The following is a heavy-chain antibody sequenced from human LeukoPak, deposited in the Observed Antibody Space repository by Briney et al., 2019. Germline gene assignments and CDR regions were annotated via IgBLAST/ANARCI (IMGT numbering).Heavy chain of an antibody. V-gene: IGHV4-38-2*01. CDR3: ARRDYYYYMDV. Sequence: SETLSLTCRVSDYSISSGYYWGWIRQPPGKGLEWIGSVYHSATTYYNPSLESRVTISVDTSKNQFSLKLSSVTAADTAVYYCARRDYYYYMDVWGKGTTVTISS. CDR2: VYHSATT. J-gene: IGHJ6*03. CDR1: DYSISSGYY.